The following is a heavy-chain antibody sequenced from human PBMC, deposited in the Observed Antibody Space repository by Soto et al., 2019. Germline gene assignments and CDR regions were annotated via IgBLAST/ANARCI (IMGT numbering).Heavy chain of an antibody. J-gene: IGHJ6*04. D-gene: IGHD5-12*01. Sequence: SVKVSCKASGCTFSSYTISWVRQAPGQGLEWMGRIIPILGIANYAQKFQGRVTITADKSTSTAYMELSSLRSEDTAVYYCARDLKGGYSGYDFSSQGEVWGKGTTVTVSS. CDR3: ARDLKGGYSGYDFSSQGEV. V-gene: IGHV1-69*04. CDR2: IIPILGIA. CDR1: GCTFSSYT.